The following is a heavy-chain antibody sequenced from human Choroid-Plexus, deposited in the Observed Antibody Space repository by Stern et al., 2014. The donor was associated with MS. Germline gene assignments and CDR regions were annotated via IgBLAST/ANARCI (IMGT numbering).Heavy chain of an antibody. Sequence: DQLVESGGGVVEPGRPLGLSCEASGFTFGSCAMHWVRQAPGKGLEWVAGVSYDGSNKYYADSVKGRFTISRDNSQNTLYMQMSSLRPEDTAVYYCAKDRQYLTYFFDHWGQGSLVTVSS. V-gene: IGHV3-30*18. CDR2: VSYDGSNK. CDR1: GFTFGSCA. D-gene: IGHD2/OR15-2a*01. J-gene: IGHJ5*02. CDR3: AKDRQYLTYFFDH.